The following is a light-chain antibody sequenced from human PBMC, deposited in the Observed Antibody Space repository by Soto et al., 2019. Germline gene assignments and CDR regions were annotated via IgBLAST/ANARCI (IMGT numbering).Light chain of an antibody. CDR3: AAWDDSLNGWV. CDR1: SSNIGSNT. CDR2: SNN. Sequence: QSVLTQPPSASGTPGQRVTISCSGSSSNIGSNTVNWYQQLPGTAPKLLIYSNNQLPSGVPDRFSGSKSGTSASLAISGLQSEDEADYYCAAWDDSLNGWVFGTGTKLTVL. V-gene: IGLV1-44*01. J-gene: IGLJ1*01.